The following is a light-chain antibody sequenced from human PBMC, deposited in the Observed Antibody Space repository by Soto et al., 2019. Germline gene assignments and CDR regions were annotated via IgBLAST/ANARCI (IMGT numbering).Light chain of an antibody. CDR3: QQYNSYSPLT. Sequence: DIQMTQSPSTLSASVGDRVTITCRAGQSISSWLAWYQQKPGKAPKLLIYKASSLESGVPSRFSGSGSGTEFTLTISSLQPDDFATYYCQQYNSYSPLTFGGGAKVDIK. CDR2: KAS. V-gene: IGKV1-5*03. CDR1: QSISSW. J-gene: IGKJ4*01.